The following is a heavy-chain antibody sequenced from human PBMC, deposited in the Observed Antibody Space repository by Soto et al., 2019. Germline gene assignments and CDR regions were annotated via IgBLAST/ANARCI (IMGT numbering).Heavy chain of an antibody. J-gene: IGHJ5*02. V-gene: IGHV1-2*02. CDR1: GYTFTGYY. D-gene: IGHD2-15*01. Sequence: ASVKVSCKASGYTFTGYYMHWVRQAPGQGLEWMGWINPNSGGTNYAQKFQGRVTMTRDTSISTAYMALSRLRSDDTAVYYCARVVVVVAATRPGNWFDPWGQGTLVTVSS. CDR2: INPNSGGT. CDR3: ARVVVVVAATRPGNWFDP.